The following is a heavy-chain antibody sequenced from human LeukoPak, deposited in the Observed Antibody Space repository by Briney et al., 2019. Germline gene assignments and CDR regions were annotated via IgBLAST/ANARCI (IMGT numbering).Heavy chain of an antibody. J-gene: IGHJ3*02. CDR3: AKDGGRQWLETDAFDI. Sequence: ASVKVSCKASGYTFTSYDINWVRQATGQGLEWMGWMNPNSGNTGYAQKFQGRVTITRNTSISTAYMELSSLRAEDTAVYYCAKDGGRQWLETDAFDIWGQGTMVTVSS. CDR2: MNPNSGNT. V-gene: IGHV1-8*03. CDR1: GYTFTSYD. D-gene: IGHD6-19*01.